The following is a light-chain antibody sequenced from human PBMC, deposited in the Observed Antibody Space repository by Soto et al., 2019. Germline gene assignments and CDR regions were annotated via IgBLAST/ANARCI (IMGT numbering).Light chain of an antibody. V-gene: IGKV3D-20*02. CDR1: QSVSSNY. Sequence: EIVLTQSPGTLSLSPGERATLSCRASQSVSSNYLAWYQQKPGQAPRLLIYDASSRAPGIPDRFSGSGSGTDFTLTISSLQPEDFATYYCQQSYSTPRTFGQGTKVEIK. CDR2: DAS. CDR3: QQSYSTPRT. J-gene: IGKJ1*01.